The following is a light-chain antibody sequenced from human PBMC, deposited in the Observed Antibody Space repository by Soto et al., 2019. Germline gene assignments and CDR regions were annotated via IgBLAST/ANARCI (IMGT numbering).Light chain of an antibody. CDR1: QSVLYNSNNKNY. J-gene: IGKJ1*01. V-gene: IGKV4-1*01. CDR2: WAS. Sequence: DIVMTQSPDSLAVSLGERATINCKSSQSVLYNSNNKNYLAWYQQKPGQPPKLLIYWASTRESGVPDRFSGSGSATDFTLTISSLQAEDVAVYYCQQYYSTPTFGQGTKVEIK. CDR3: QQYYSTPT.